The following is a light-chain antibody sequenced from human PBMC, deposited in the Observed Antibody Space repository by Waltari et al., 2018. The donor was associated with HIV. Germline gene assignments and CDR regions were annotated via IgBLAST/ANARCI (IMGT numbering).Light chain of an antibody. CDR2: EVS. CDR3: SSYSSGSTWV. Sequence: QSALTQPASVSGSPGQSITISCTGTSSDVVYYNYISWYQHHPGKAPKLMISEVSNRPSGVSNRFSGSKSGNTASLTISGLQAEDEADYYCSSYSSGSTWVFGGGTKLTVL. CDR1: SSDVVYYNY. J-gene: IGLJ3*02. V-gene: IGLV2-14*01.